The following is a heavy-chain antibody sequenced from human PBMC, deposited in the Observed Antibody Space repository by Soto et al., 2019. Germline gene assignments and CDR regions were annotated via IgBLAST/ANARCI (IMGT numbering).Heavy chain of an antibody. Sequence: PSETLSLTCAVYGGSFSGYYWSWIRQPPGKGLEWIGEINHSGSTNYNPSLKSRVTISVDTSKNQFSLKLSSVTAADTAVYYCARGNGRRLLLNWFDPWGQGTRVTVSS. CDR1: GGSFSGYY. CDR3: ARGNGRRLLLNWFDP. CDR2: INHSGST. D-gene: IGHD2-15*01. J-gene: IGHJ5*02. V-gene: IGHV4-34*01.